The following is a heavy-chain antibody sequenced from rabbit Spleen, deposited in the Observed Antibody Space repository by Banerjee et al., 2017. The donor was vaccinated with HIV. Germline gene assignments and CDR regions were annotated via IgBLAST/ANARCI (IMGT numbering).Heavy chain of an antibody. Sequence: QSLEESGGDLVKPGASLTLTCTASGFTISGNYYMSWVRQAPGKGLEWIACIGAGSSGTTYYASWAKGRFTISKTSSTTVTLQMTSLTAADTATYFCARDTSSSFSSYGMDLWGQGTLVTVS. J-gene: IGHJ6*01. V-gene: IGHV1S40*01. D-gene: IGHD1-1*01. CDR2: IGAGSSGTT. CDR1: GFTISGNYY. CDR3: ARDTSSSFSSYGMDL.